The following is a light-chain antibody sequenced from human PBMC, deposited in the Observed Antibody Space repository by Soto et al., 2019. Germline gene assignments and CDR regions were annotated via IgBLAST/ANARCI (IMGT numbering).Light chain of an antibody. J-gene: IGKJ1*01. V-gene: IGKV3-20*01. CDR3: QHYGSSRT. CDR1: QSVSSSY. Sequence: EIVLTQSPCTLPLSPGERATLSCRASQSVSSSYLGWYQQKPGQAPRLLIWGTSNRAGGIPDGFSGSGSGTEFTLTITRLAPEDFAVYYCQHYGSSRTFGQGTRWIS. CDR2: GTS.